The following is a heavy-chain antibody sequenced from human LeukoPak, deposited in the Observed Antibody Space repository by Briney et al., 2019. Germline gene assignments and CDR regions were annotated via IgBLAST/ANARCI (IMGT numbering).Heavy chain of an antibody. Sequence: SQTLSLTCAISGDNVSSNSLAWNWIRQSPSRGLEWLGRTYYRSKWYTDYAVSAKGRITVNPDTSKSQFSLQLNSVTPEDTAVYYCAGGGGYCATTICYSAWFGPWGQGTLVTVSS. CDR1: GDNVSSNSLA. D-gene: IGHD2-2*01. CDR3: AGGGGYCATTICYSAWFGP. CDR2: TYYRSKWYT. J-gene: IGHJ5*02. V-gene: IGHV6-1*01.